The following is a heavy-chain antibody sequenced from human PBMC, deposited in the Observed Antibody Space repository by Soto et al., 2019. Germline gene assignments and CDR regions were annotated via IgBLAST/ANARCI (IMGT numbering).Heavy chain of an antibody. Sequence: SETLSLTCAVSGGSISSGGYSWSWIRQPPGKGLEFIGYIYHSGSTYYNPSLKSRVTISVDRSKNQLYLKLSSVTAEDTAVYYCARVVDYDALTGYYRGAGWFDPWGQGTLVTVS. CDR3: ARVVDYDALTGYYRGAGWFDP. CDR2: IYHSGST. CDR1: GGSISSGGYS. V-gene: IGHV4-30-2*01. J-gene: IGHJ5*01. D-gene: IGHD3-9*01.